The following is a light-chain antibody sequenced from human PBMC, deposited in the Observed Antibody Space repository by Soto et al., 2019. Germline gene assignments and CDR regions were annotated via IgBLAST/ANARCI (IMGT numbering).Light chain of an antibody. CDR3: QSYDRSLSAPYV. V-gene: IGLV1-40*01. CDR2: GNS. Sequence: QSVLTQPPSVSGAPGQRVTISCTGSSSNIGAGYDVHWYQQLPGTAPKLLIYGNSNRPSGVPDRFSGSESGTSASLAITGLQAEDEADYYCQSYDRSLSAPYVFGTGTKVTVL. J-gene: IGLJ1*01. CDR1: SSNIGAGYD.